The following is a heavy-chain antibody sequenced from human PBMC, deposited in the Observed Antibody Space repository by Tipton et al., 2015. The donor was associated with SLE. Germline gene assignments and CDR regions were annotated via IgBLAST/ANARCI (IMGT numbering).Heavy chain of an antibody. D-gene: IGHD3/OR15-3a*01. CDR1: GGSFSGYY. V-gene: IGHV4-34*01. CDR3: ARVGPPFDY. CDR2: INHSGST. J-gene: IGHJ4*02. Sequence: TLSLTCAVYGGSFSGYYWSCLRQPPGKGLEWIGEINHSGSTNYNPSLKSRVTISVDTTKNQFSLKLSSVTAADTAVYYCARVGPPFDYWGQGTLVTVSS.